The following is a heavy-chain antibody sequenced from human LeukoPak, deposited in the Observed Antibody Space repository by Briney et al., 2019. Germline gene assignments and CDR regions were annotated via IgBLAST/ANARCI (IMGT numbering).Heavy chain of an antibody. CDR2: INHSGST. CDR3: HKYYYDSSGYYQLDY. Sequence: SETLSLTCAVYGGSFSGYYWSWIRQPPGKGLEWIGEINHSGSTNYNPSLKSRVTISVDTSKNQFSLRLSSVTAADTAVYYCHKYYYDSSGYYQLDYWGQGTLVTVSS. J-gene: IGHJ4*02. V-gene: IGHV4-34*01. D-gene: IGHD3-22*01. CDR1: GGSFSGYY.